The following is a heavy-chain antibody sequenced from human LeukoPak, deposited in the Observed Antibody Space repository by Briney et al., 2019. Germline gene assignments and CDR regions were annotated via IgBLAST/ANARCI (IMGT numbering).Heavy chain of an antibody. CDR3: ARHPRWLQFFAFDI. CDR2: VYYTGSN. CDR1: GGSVDNYY. Sequence: PSETLSLTCTVSGGSVDNYYWSWIRQPPGRRLEWIGYVYYTGSNKYNPSLNSRVAISIDTPKNQFSLQLTSVTAADTAVYYCARHPRWLQFFAFDIWGQGTTVIVSS. J-gene: IGHJ3*02. V-gene: IGHV4-59*08. D-gene: IGHD5-24*01.